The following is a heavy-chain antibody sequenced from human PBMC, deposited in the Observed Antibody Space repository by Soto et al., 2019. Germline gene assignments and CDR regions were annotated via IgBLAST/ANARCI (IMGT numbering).Heavy chain of an antibody. Sequence: GGSLRLSCAASGFTFSNYAMHWVRQAPGKGLEYVSTISSNGHSTGYAQKFQGRVTMTRNTSISTAYMELSSLRSEDTAVYYCARERVGTTDYWGQGTLVTVSS. CDR1: GFTFSNYA. D-gene: IGHD1-1*01. J-gene: IGHJ4*02. CDR3: ARERVGTTDY. CDR2: ISSNGHST. V-gene: IGHV3-64*04.